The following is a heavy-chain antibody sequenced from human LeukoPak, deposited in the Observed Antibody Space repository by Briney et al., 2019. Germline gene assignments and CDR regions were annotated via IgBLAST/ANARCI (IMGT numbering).Heavy chain of an antibody. CDR2: IYTTVSTNYNPST. J-gene: IGHJ6*02. CDR1: GGSIRSYN. Sequence: PSETLSLTCTVSGGSIRSYNWSWIRQPAGKGLEWIARIYTTVSTNYNPSTNYNPSLKSRVSMSVDMSKNQFSLKLSSVTAADTAVYYCESRLTTTLDVDVWGQGTTVTVSS. CDR3: ESRLTTTLDVDV. D-gene: IGHD4-11*01. V-gene: IGHV4-4*07.